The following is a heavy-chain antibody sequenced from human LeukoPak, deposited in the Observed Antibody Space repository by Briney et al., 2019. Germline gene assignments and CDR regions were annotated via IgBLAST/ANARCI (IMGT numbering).Heavy chain of an antibody. Sequence: AASVKVSCKASGGTFSSYAISWVRQAPGQGLEWMGRIIPILGMANYAQKFQGRVTITADKSTSTAYMELSSLRSEDTAVYYCARFIGGNDAFDIWGQGTMVTVSS. D-gene: IGHD2-15*01. J-gene: IGHJ3*02. CDR2: IIPILGMA. CDR3: ARFIGGNDAFDI. CDR1: GGTFSSYA. V-gene: IGHV1-69*04.